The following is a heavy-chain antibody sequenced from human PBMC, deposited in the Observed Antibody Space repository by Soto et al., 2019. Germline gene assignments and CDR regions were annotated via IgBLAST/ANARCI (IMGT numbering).Heavy chain of an antibody. CDR2: ISGSGGST. D-gene: IGHD3-10*01. Sequence: HPGGSLRLSCAASGFTFSSYAMSWVRQAPGKGLEWVSAISGSGGSTYYADSVKGRFTISRDNSKNTLYLQMNSLRAEDTAVYYCAKAMVRGVIRPSLFDYWGQGTLVTVSS. V-gene: IGHV3-23*01. CDR3: AKAMVRGVIRPSLFDY. J-gene: IGHJ4*02. CDR1: GFTFSSYA.